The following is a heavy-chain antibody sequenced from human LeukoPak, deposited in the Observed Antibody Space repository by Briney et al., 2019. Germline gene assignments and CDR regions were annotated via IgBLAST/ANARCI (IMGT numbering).Heavy chain of an antibody. D-gene: IGHD3-22*01. CDR1: GYSFTSYG. CDR2: ITTYNVKT. V-gene: IGHV1-18*01. Sequence: ASVKVSCKASGYSFTSYGISWVRRAPGQGLGWMGWITTYNVKTNYPRNSQGRVTMTTDTSTNTAYMELRSLRSDDTAVYYCARADLINYYVSSGYYSRFDYWGQGALVTVSS. J-gene: IGHJ4*02. CDR3: ARADLINYYVSSGYYSRFDY.